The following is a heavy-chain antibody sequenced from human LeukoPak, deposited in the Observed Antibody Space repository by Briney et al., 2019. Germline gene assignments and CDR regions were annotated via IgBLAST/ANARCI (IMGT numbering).Heavy chain of an antibody. Sequence: GGSLRLSCAASGFTFDDYAMPWVRHAPGKGLEWVSGINWNSGSIGYADSVKGRFTISRDNAKNSLYLQMNSLRAEDTALYYCAKDIGSSGYYYPDYWGQGTLVTVSS. V-gene: IGHV3-9*01. CDR2: INWNSGSI. J-gene: IGHJ4*02. CDR1: GFTFDDYA. CDR3: AKDIGSSGYYYPDY. D-gene: IGHD3-22*01.